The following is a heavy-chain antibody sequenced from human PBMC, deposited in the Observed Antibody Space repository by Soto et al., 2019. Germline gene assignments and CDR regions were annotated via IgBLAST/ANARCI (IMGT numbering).Heavy chain of an antibody. J-gene: IGHJ6*02. CDR1: GGTFSSYA. V-gene: IGHV1-69*12. CDR3: ASSVAKSYWSGMDV. CDR2: IIPIFGTA. D-gene: IGHD5-12*01. Sequence: QVQLVQSGAEVKKPGSSVKVSCKASGGTFSSYAISWVRQAPGQGLEWMGGIIPIFGTANYAQQFQGRVTITADESTSTAYMERSSLRSEETAVYYCASSVAKSYWSGMDVWGQGTTVTVSS.